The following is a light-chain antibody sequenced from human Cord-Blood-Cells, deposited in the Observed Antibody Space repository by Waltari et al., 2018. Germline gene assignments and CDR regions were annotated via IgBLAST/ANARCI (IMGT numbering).Light chain of an antibody. V-gene: IGLV2-23*01. Sequence: QSALTQPASVSGSPGQSITIPCTGTSSDVGRYNLVSWYQQHPGTAPKLMIYEGSKRPSGVSNRFSGSKSGNTASLTISGLQAEDEADYYCCSYAGSSTLGVFGGGTKLTVL. J-gene: IGLJ2*01. CDR2: EGS. CDR3: CSYAGSSTLGV. CDR1: SSDVGRYNL.